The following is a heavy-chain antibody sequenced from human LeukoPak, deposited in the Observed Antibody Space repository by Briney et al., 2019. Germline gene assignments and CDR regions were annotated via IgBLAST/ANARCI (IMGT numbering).Heavy chain of an antibody. J-gene: IGHJ4*02. CDR3: ARWGQTSGYYYVDN. V-gene: IGHV3-7*01. Sequence: GGSLRLSCGASGFTLSSNWMTWVRQAPGRGLEWVASIKQDGSVKYYVDSVKGRFTISRDNARNSLSLQMNSLGVEDTAVYFCARWGQTSGYYYVDNWGQGTLVTVPS. CDR2: IKQDGSVK. CDR1: GFTLSSNW. D-gene: IGHD5-12*01.